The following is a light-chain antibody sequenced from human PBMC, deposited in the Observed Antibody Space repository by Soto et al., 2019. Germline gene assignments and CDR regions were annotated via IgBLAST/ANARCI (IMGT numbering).Light chain of an antibody. J-gene: IGLJ1*01. V-gene: IGLV2-14*01. CDR1: SSDVGGYNY. Sequence: QSALTQPASVSGSPGQSITISCTVTSSDVGGYNYVSWYQQHPGKAPKLMIYEVSNRPSGVSNRFSGSKSGNTASLTISGLQAEDDADYYCSSYTSSSTPYVFGTGTKLTVL. CDR2: EVS. CDR3: SSYTSSSTPYV.